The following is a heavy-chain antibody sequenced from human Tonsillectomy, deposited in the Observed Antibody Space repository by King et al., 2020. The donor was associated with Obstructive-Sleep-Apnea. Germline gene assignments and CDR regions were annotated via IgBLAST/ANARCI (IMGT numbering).Heavy chain of an antibody. CDR3: AKEPVDTAMVRTFYYGLDV. Sequence: VQLVESGGGVVQPGRSLRLSCAASGFTFSNFGMHWVRQAPGKGLEWVAFVRYDGNNKYYADSVKGRLTISRDNSKNTLYLQMNSPRAEDTAVYYCAKEPVDTAMVRTFYYGLDVWGQGTTVTVSS. CDR2: VRYDGNNK. D-gene: IGHD5-18*01. CDR1: GFTFSNFG. V-gene: IGHV3-30*02. J-gene: IGHJ6*02.